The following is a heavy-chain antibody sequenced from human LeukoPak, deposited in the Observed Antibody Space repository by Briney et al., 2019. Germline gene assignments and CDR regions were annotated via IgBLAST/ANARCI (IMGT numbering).Heavy chain of an antibody. CDR3: ARERITMVRGAKNYYYYYGMDV. J-gene: IGHJ6*02. Sequence: PGGSLRPSCAASGFTFRSYGMHWVRQAPGKGLEWVAVIWYDGSNKYYADSVKGRFTISRDNSKNTLYLQMNSLRAEDTAVYYCARERITMVRGAKNYYYYYGMDVWGQGTTVTVSS. D-gene: IGHD3-10*01. CDR1: GFTFRSYG. CDR2: IWYDGSNK. V-gene: IGHV3-33*08.